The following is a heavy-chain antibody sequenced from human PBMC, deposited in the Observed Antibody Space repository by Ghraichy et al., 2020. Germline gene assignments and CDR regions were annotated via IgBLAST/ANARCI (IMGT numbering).Heavy chain of an antibody. V-gene: IGHV3-33*06. CDR3: AEQLELGGGFDY. CDR2: IWHDGRKT. CDR1: GFTFSNSA. J-gene: IGHJ4*02. Sequence: GGSLRLSCAASGFTFSNSAMHWVRQAPGKGLEWVAVIWHDGRKTYYADSVKGRFTISRDNSRDTLYLQMNSLSPDDTAMYYCAEQLELGGGFDYWGQGAPVTVSS. D-gene: IGHD3-16*01.